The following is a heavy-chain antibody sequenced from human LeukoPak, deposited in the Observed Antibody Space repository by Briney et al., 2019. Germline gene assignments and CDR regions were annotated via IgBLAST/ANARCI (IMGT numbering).Heavy chain of an antibody. CDR3: ARQTTVTN. Sequence: PSETLSLTCTVSGYSISSGYYWGWIRQPPGKGLEWIGSIYHSGSTYYNPSLKSRVTISVDTSKNQFSLKLSSVTAADTAVYYCARQTTVTNWGQGSLVTVSS. J-gene: IGHJ4*02. V-gene: IGHV4-38-2*02. CDR2: IYHSGST. D-gene: IGHD4-17*01. CDR1: GYSISSGYY.